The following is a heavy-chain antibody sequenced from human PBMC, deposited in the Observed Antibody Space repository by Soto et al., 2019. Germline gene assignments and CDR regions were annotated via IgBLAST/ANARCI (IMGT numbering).Heavy chain of an antibody. J-gene: IGHJ5*02. V-gene: IGHV1-46*01. CDR2: INPSAGTT. D-gene: IGHD6-19*01. Sequence: ASVKVSCKASGYTFTSYYIHWVRLRQAPGQGLEWLGIINPSAGTTTYAQKFQGRVTMTRDTSTSTVYMELRSLRSEDTAVYYCARGAAVAGANICFHXWGQGTQVTVSX. CDR1: GYTFTSYY. CDR3: ARGAAVAGANICFHX.